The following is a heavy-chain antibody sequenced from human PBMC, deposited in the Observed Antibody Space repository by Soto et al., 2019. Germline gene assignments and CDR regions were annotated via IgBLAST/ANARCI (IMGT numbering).Heavy chain of an antibody. CDR2: IIPIFGTA. CDR1: GGTFSSYA. CDR3: ARGDLDWSGMDV. J-gene: IGHJ6*02. Sequence: SVKVSCKASGGTFSSYAISWVRQAPGQGLEWMGGIIPIFGTANYAQKFQGRVTITADESTSTAYMELSSLRSEDTAVYYCARGDLDWSGMDVWGQGTTVTVSS. V-gene: IGHV1-69*13. D-gene: IGHD2-21*01.